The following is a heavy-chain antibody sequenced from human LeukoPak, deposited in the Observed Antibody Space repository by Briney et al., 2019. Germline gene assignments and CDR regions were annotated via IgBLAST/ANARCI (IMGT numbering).Heavy chain of an antibody. CDR1: GFTFSNYV. CDR2: IWYDGSNK. CDR3: AKDLGWFDP. V-gene: IGHV3-33*06. Sequence: PGRSLRLSCAASGFTFSNYVMHWVRQAPGKGLEWVAVIWYDGSNKYCADSVKGRFTISRDNSKNTLYLQMNSLRAEDTAVYYCAKDLGWFDPWGQGTLVTVSS. J-gene: IGHJ5*02.